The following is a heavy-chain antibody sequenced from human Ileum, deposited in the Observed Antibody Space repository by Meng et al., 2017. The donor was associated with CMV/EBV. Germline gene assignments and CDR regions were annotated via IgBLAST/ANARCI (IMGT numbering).Heavy chain of an antibody. CDR1: GGPISIISSY. Sequence: GSLRLSCSVSGGPISIISSYWGWIRQPPGKGLEWIGSIYYTGSTYYNPSLKSRVTISVGTSRNQFSLRLSSVTAADTAVYYCARVSHITMVRGVLPHFDYWGQGTLVTVSS. V-gene: IGHV4-39*07. J-gene: IGHJ4*02. CDR2: IYYTGST. D-gene: IGHD3-10*01. CDR3: ARVSHITMVRGVLPHFDY.